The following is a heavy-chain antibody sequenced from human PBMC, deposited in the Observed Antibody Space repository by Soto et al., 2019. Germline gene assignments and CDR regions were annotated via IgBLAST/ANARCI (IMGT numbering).Heavy chain of an antibody. CDR2: IIPIFGTA. V-gene: IGHV1-69*13. CDR1: GGTFSSYA. Sequence: ASVKVSCKASGGTFSSYAISWVRQAPGQGLEWMGGIIPIFGTANYAQKFQGRVTITADESTSTAYMELSSLRSEDTAVYYCARIYYYGSGSYPYYYGMDVWGQGTTVTVSS. CDR3: ARIYYYGSGSYPYYYGMDV. J-gene: IGHJ6*02. D-gene: IGHD3-10*01.